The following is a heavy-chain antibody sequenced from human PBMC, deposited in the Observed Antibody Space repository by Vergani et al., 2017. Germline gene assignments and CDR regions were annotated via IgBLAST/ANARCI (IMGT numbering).Heavy chain of an antibody. CDR2: ISYDGSNK. D-gene: IGHD1-1*01. CDR1: GFTFSSYA. J-gene: IGHJ3*02. CDR3: AKGWNDVDAFDI. Sequence: QVQLVESGGGVVQPGRSLRLSCAASGFTFSSYAMHWVRQAPGKGLEWVAVISYDGSNKYYADSVKGRFTISRDNSKNTLYLQMNSLRAEDTAVYYCAKGWNDVDAFDIWGQGTMVTVSS. V-gene: IGHV3-30-3*01.